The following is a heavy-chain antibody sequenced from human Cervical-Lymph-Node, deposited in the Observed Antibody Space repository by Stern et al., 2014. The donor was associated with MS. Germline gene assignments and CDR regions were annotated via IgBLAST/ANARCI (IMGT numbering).Heavy chain of an antibody. Sequence: QVQLVQSGAEVKKPGASVKVSCKASGYTFTSYAMHWVRQAPGQRLEWMGWINAGNGNTKYSQKFQGRVTITRDTSASTAYMELSSLRSEDTAVYYCARLPVGSYYRPFDYWGQGTLVTVSS. J-gene: IGHJ4*02. D-gene: IGHD1-26*01. CDR2: INAGNGNT. CDR1: GYTFTSYA. CDR3: ARLPVGSYYRPFDY. V-gene: IGHV1-3*01.